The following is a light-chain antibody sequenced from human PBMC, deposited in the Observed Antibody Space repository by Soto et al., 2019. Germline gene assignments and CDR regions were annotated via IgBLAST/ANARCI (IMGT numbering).Light chain of an antibody. CDR1: ESISSW. CDR2: KAS. CDR3: QQYNSYPLT. J-gene: IGKJ4*01. Sequence: DIQMTQSPSTLSASVGDRVTFTCRASESISSWLAWYQQKPGKAPNLLSYKASRLESGVPSRFSGSGSGTESTLTISSLQPDDFATYYCQQYNSYPLTVGGGTKVEIK. V-gene: IGKV1-5*03.